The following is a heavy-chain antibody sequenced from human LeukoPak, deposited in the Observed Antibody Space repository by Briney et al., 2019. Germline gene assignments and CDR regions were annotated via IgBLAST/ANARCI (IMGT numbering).Heavy chain of an antibody. D-gene: IGHD6-19*01. CDR1: GFTLSSYA. CDR2: ISYDGSNK. V-gene: IGHV3-30*04. CDR3: AKDHGIAVAGTDNWFDP. J-gene: IGHJ5*02. Sequence: PGGSLRLSCAASGFTLSSYAMHWVRQAPGKGLEWVAVISYDGSNKYYADSVKGRFTISRDNAKNSLYLQMNSLRAEDTAVYYCAKDHGIAVAGTDNWFDPWGQGTLVTVSS.